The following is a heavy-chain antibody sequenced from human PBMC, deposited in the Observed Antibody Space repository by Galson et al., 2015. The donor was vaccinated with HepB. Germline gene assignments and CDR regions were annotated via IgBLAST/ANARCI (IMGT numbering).Heavy chain of an antibody. D-gene: IGHD1-26*01. J-gene: IGHJ5*02. CDR2: ISSSSSTI. CDR3: ARTIVGAAAWFDP. V-gene: IGHV3-48*04. Sequence: SLRLSCAASGFTFSSYSMNWVCQAPGKGLEWVSYISSSSSTIYYADSVKGRFTISRDNAKNSLYLQMNSLRAEDTAVYYCARTIVGAAAWFDPWGQGTLVTASS. CDR1: GFTFSSYS.